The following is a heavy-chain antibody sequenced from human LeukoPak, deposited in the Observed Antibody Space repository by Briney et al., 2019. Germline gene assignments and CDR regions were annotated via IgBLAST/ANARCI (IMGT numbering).Heavy chain of an antibody. J-gene: IGHJ5*02. V-gene: IGHV1-69*05. Sequence: GASVKVSCKASGGTFSSYAISWVRQAPGQGLGWMGGIIPIFGTANYAQKFQGRVTITTDESTSTAYMELSSLRSEDTAVYYCASIEGDWFDPWGQGTLVTVSS. CDR2: IIPIFGTA. CDR3: ASIEGDWFDP. CDR1: GGTFSSYA. D-gene: IGHD1-26*01.